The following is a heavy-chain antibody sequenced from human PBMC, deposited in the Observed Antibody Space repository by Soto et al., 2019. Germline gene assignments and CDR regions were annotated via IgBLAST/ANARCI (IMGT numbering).Heavy chain of an antibody. CDR3: ARHSYYSNPLRFYP. V-gene: IGHV4-59*08. CDR1: GGSITGYY. CDR2: IHYSGST. J-gene: IGHJ5*02. D-gene: IGHD4-4*01. Sequence: QVQLQESGPGLVQPSETLSLTCTVSGGSITGYYWSWIRQPPGKGPEWIGNIHYSGSTNYNPSLKSRVTMSVDTSKNQFSLRLSSVTAAETAVYYCARHSYYSNPLRFYPLGQGNLVTVSS.